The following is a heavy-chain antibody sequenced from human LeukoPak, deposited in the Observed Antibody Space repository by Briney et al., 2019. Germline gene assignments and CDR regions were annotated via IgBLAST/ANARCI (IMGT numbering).Heavy chain of an antibody. D-gene: IGHD7-27*01. CDR3: AKSSSGDWYFDL. CDR2: IIPILGIA. J-gene: IGHJ2*01. CDR1: GGTFSSYT. Sequence: SVKVSCKASGGTFSSYTISWVRQAPGQGLEWMGRIIPILGIANYAQKFQGRVTITADKSTSTAYMELSSLRSEDTAVYYCAKSSSGDWYFDLWGRGALVTVSS. V-gene: IGHV1-69*02.